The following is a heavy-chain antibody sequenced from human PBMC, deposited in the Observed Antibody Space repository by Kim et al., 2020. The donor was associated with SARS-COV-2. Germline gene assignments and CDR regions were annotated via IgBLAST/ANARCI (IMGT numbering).Heavy chain of an antibody. V-gene: IGHV3-53*01. CDR1: GFTVSSNY. CDR2: IYSGGST. Sequence: GGSLRLSCAASGFTVSSNYMSWVRQAPGKGLEWVSVIYSGGSTYYADSVKGRFTISRDNSKNTLYLQMNSLRAEDTAVYYCARWAEMATPYDAFDIWGQGTMVTVSS. CDR3: ARWAEMATPYDAFDI. D-gene: IGHD5-12*01. J-gene: IGHJ3*02.